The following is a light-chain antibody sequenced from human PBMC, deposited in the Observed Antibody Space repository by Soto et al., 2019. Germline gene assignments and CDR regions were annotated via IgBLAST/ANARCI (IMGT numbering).Light chain of an antibody. Sequence: QSALTQPASVSGSPGQSITISCTGTSSDVGGYNYVSWYQLHPGKAPKLIIYDVTNRPSGVSNRFSGSKSGNTASLTISGLQAEDEADYYCNSYTGDSSRVFGGGTKLT. CDR3: NSYTGDSSRV. J-gene: IGLJ3*02. CDR1: SSDVGGYNY. CDR2: DVT. V-gene: IGLV2-14*03.